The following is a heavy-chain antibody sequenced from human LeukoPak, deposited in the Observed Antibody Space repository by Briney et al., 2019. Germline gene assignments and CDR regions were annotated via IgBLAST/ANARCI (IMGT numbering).Heavy chain of an antibody. CDR2: INHSGST. J-gene: IGHJ4*02. CDR1: GFTFSSYS. V-gene: IGHV4-34*01. D-gene: IGHD1-1*01. CDR3: ARLDRYLDY. Sequence: GSLRLSCAASGFTFSSYSMNWVRQPPGKGLEWIGEINHSGSTNYNPSLKSRVTISVDTSKNQFSLKLSSVTAADTAVYYCARLDRYLDYWGQGTLVTVSS.